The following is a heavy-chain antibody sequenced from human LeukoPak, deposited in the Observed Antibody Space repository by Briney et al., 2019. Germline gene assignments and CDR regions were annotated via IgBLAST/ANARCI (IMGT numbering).Heavy chain of an antibody. J-gene: IGHJ3*02. V-gene: IGHV4-59*12. CDR2: IYYSGST. D-gene: IGHD1-26*01. CDR3: ARVKGARRYDAFDI. CDR1: GGSISSYY. Sequence: SETLSLTCTVSGGSISSYYWSWIRQPPGKGLEWIGYIYYSGSTNYNPSLKSRVTISVDTSKNQFSLKLSSVTAADTAVYYCARVKGARRYDAFDIWGQGTMVTVSS.